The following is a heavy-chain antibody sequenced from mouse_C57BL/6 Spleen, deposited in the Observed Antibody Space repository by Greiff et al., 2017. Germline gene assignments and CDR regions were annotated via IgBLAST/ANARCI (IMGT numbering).Heavy chain of an antibody. D-gene: IGHD1-1*01. J-gene: IGHJ4*01. CDR1: GFTFSDYY. CDR3: ARGGSPMDY. Sequence: EVQLQESEGGLVQPGSSMKLSCTASGFTFSDYYMAWVRQVPEKGLEWVANINYDGSSTYYLDSLKSRFIISRDNAKNILYLQMSSLKSEDTATYYCARGGSPMDYWGQGTSVTVSS. V-gene: IGHV5-16*01. CDR2: INYDGSST.